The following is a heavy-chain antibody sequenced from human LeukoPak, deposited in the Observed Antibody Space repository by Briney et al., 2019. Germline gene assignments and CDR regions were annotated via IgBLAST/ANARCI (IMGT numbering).Heavy chain of an antibody. CDR3: ARVLTSVYYYDSSSDY. CDR1: GFTFSSYS. Sequence: KPGGSLRLSCAASGFTFSSYSMNWVRQAPGKGLEWVSSISSSSSYIYYADSVKGRFTISRDNAKNSLYLQMNSLRAEDTAVYYCARVLTSVYYYDSSSDYWGQGTLVTVSS. D-gene: IGHD3-22*01. CDR2: ISSSSSYI. V-gene: IGHV3-21*01. J-gene: IGHJ4*02.